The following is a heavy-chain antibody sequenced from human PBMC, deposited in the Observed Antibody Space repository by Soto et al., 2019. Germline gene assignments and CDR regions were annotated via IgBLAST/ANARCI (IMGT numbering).Heavy chain of an antibody. CDR3: ARDDVDCCGGTCYSSCYWYFDV. CDR1: GGIFSSYT. Sequence: GASVKVSCKASGGIFSSYTISWVRQAPGQGLGWMGRVIPILGTANYAQKFQDRVTITADKSTTTAYMELSNLRSEDTAVYFCARDDVDCCGGTCYSSCYWYFDVWGRGTLVTVSS. CDR2: VIPILGTA. V-gene: IGHV1-69*08. D-gene: IGHD2-15*01. J-gene: IGHJ2*01.